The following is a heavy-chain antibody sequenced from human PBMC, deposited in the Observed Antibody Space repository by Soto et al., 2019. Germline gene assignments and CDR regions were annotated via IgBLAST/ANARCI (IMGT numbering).Heavy chain of an antibody. Sequence: GESLKISCKGSGYSFTSYWISWVRQMPGKGLEWMGRIDPSDSYTNYSPSFQGHVTISADKSISTAYLQWSSLKASDTAMYYSARHATHYYDSSGYYGRSAFDIWGQGTMVTVSS. V-gene: IGHV5-10-1*01. J-gene: IGHJ3*02. CDR3: ARHATHYYDSSGYYGRSAFDI. CDR2: IDPSDSYT. CDR1: GYSFTSYW. D-gene: IGHD3-22*01.